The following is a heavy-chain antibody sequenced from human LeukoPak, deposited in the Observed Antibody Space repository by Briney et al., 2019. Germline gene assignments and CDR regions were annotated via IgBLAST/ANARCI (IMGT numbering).Heavy chain of an antibody. Sequence: SETLSLTCAVYGGSFSGYYWSWIRQPPGKGLEWIGEINHSGSTSYNPSLKSRVTISVDTSKNQFSLKLSSVTAADTAVYYCARKMTTVTNNWFDPWGREPWSSSPQ. D-gene: IGHD4-11*01. J-gene: IGHJ5*02. CDR2: INHSGST. CDR1: GGSFSGYY. CDR3: ARKMTTVTNNWFDP. V-gene: IGHV4-34*01.